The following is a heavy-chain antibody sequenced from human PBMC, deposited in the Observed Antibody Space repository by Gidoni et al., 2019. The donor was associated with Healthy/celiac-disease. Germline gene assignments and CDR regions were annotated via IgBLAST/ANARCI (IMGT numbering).Heavy chain of an antibody. J-gene: IGHJ4*02. Sequence: HVHLVQSGAEVQKPGASVKFSCNASGYTFTSYAMHWVRQAPGQRLEWMGWINAGNGNTKYSQKFQGRVTITRDTAASTAYRELSSLRSEDTDVYYCARGSVEVDYWGQGTLVTVSS. CDR3: ARGSVEVDY. CDR1: GYTFTSYA. V-gene: IGHV1-3*01. CDR2: INAGNGNT. D-gene: IGHD6-19*01.